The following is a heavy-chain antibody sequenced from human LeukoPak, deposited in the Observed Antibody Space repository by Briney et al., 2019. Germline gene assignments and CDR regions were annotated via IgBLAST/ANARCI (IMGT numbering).Heavy chain of an antibody. CDR3: ARRTRYFDWSYDY. CDR1: GGSISSSSYY. V-gene: IGHV4-39*01. D-gene: IGHD3-9*01. J-gene: IGHJ4*02. CDR2: TYYSGST. Sequence: TSETLSLTCTVSGGSISSSSYYWGWIRQPPGKGLEGIGSTYYSGSTYYNPSLKSRVTISVDTSKNQFSLKLSSVTAADTAVYYCARRTRYFDWSYDYWGQGTLVTVSS.